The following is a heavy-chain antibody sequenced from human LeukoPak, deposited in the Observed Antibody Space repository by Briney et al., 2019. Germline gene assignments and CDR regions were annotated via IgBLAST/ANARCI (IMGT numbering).Heavy chain of an antibody. J-gene: IGHJ5*02. CDR3: ARTGCSSTSCYWFDP. V-gene: IGHV5-51*01. D-gene: IGHD2-2*01. CDR2: IYPGDSDT. Sequence: GESLKISCQASGYSFTNYWIGWVRQMPGQGLEWMGIIYPGDSDTRYSPSFQGQVTISADKSISTAYLQSNSLKASDTAVYYCARTGCSSTSCYWFDPWGQGTLVTVSS. CDR1: GYSFTNYW.